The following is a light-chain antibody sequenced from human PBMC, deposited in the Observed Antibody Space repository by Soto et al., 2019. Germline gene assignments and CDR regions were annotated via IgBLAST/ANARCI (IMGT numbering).Light chain of an antibody. CDR3: QQYNSWPRLT. CDR1: QSVSSN. V-gene: IGKV3-15*01. J-gene: IGKJ4*01. CDR2: GAS. Sequence: EIVMTQSPATLSVSPGERATLSCRASQSVSSNLAWYQQKPGQAPRLLIYGASTRATGIPARFSGSGSGTEFTLTFSSLQSEDLGVYYCQQYNSWPRLTFGGGTKVEIK.